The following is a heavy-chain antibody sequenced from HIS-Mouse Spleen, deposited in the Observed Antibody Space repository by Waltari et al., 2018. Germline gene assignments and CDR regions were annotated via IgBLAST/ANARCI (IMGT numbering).Heavy chain of an antibody. D-gene: IGHD6-19*01. J-gene: IGHJ4*02. Sequence: QVTLRESGPALVKPTQTLTLTCTFSGFSLSTSGMCVSWVRQLPGKALEWLARIDWDDDKYYSTSLKTRLTISRDTSKSQVVLTMTNMDPLDTATYYCARIAEGYTSGWYAFDYWGQGTLVTVSS. CDR3: ARIAEGYTSGWYAFDY. CDR1: GFSLSTSGMC. V-gene: IGHV2-70*15. CDR2: IDWDDDK.